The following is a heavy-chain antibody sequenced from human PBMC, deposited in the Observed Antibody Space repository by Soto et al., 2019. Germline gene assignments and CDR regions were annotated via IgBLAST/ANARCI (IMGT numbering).Heavy chain of an antibody. CDR2: IFWNDDK. V-gene: IGHV2-5*01. D-gene: IGHD6-13*01. CDR1: GFSLRTNGVG. CDR3: VRDGVAAAGTGFDY. J-gene: IGHJ4*02. Sequence: QITLKESGPTLVKPTQTLTLTCTFSGFSLRTNGVGVGWIRQPPGKALEWLALIFWNDDKHYSPSLKSRINIAKDTSKSQVVLTMNNVDPVDTATYYCVRDGVAAAGTGFDYWGQGTQVTVSS.